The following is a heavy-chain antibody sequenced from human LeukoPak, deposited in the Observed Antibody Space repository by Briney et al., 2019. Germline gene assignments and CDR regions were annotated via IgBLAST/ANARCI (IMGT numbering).Heavy chain of an antibody. Sequence: GGSLRLSCAASGLTFSSYGMHWVRQAPGKGLEWVAVIWYDGSNKYYADSVKGRFTISRDNSKNTLYLQMNSLRAEDTAVYYCARQGGYSYDYFDYWGQGTLVTVSS. V-gene: IGHV3-33*01. CDR2: IWYDGSNK. CDR3: ARQGGYSYDYFDY. J-gene: IGHJ4*02. CDR1: GLTFSSYG. D-gene: IGHD5-18*01.